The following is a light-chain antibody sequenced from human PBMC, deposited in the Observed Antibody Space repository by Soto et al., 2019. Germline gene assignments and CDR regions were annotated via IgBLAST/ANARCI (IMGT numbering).Light chain of an antibody. V-gene: IGLV2-14*01. CDR1: SSDVGHYDY. J-gene: IGLJ3*02. CDR3: SSYTKAYNQV. Sequence: QSVLTQPASVSGSPGQSITISCTGTSSDVGHYDYVSWYQQHPGKVPKLIISEVTTRPSGVSDRFSGSKSGNTASLTISRLQAEDEANYYCSSYTKAYNQVFGGGTQITV. CDR2: EVT.